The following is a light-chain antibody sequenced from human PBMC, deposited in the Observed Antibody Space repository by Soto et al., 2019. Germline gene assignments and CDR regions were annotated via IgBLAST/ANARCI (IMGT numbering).Light chain of an antibody. Sequence: IHLTQSPSSLSASVGDRVTVTCRASQNINIYLNWYQQKPGKAPTLLIYGASSLQSGVPSRFSGGGSRTDFTLTISSLQAEDFATYYWQQSYRSPYTFGQGTRLEI. CDR1: QNINIY. V-gene: IGKV1-39*01. CDR2: GAS. CDR3: QQSYRSPYT. J-gene: IGKJ2*01.